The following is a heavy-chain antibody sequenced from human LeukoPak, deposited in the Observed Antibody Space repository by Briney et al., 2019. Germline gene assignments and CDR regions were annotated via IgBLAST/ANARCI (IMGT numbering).Heavy chain of an antibody. V-gene: IGHV4-31*03. CDR2: ISYSGST. CDR1: GGSISSGDYY. J-gene: IGHJ6*03. Sequence: SETLSLTCTVSGGSISSGDYYWSWIRQHPGKGLEWIGYISYSGSTYYNPSLTSRLTISVDPPKNQFSLKLASVTAADTAVYYGARSEPVYYYYMDVWGKGTTVTVSS. CDR3: ARSEPVYYYYMDV.